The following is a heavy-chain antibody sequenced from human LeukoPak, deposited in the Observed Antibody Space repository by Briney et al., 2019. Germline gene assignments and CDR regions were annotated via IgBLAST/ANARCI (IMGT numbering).Heavy chain of an antibody. CDR3: TRVSLQWRDAFGI. Sequence: SETLSLTCTVSGFISSGYYWGWIRQPPGKGLEWIGSIYYSGSTYYNPSLKSRVTISVDTSKNQFSLRLSSVTAADTAVYYCTRVSLQWRDAFGIWGQGTMVTVSS. D-gene: IGHD6-19*01. V-gene: IGHV4-38-2*02. CDR2: IYYSGST. J-gene: IGHJ3*02. CDR1: GFISSGYY.